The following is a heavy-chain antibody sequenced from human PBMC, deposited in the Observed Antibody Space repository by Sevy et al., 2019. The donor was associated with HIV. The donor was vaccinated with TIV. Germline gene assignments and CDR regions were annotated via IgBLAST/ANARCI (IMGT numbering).Heavy chain of an antibody. CDR3: AKEGDPKLYYYYGMDV. CDR1: GFTFDDYA. V-gene: IGHV3-9*01. D-gene: IGHD3-16*01. CDR2: ISWNSGSI. J-gene: IGHJ6*02. Sequence: GGSLRLSCAASGFTFDDYAMHWVRQAPGKGLEWVSGISWNSGSIGYADSVKGRFTISRDNAKNSLYLQMNSLRAEDTALYYCAKEGDPKLYYYYGMDVWGQGTTVTVSS.